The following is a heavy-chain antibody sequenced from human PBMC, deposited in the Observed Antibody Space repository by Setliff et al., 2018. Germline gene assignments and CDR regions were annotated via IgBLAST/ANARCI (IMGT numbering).Heavy chain of an antibody. CDR1: GVSINSGHY. CDR2: MSHRGRT. Sequence: SETLSLTCGVSGVSINSGHYWGWIRQPPGKGLEWIVTMSHRGRTYYNPSLESRVTMSLDTSKNQFSLRLTYVAAADTAVYYCARDGAYCSGGSCYSFDYWGPGTPVTVSS. CDR3: ARDGAYCSGGSCYSFDY. V-gene: IGHV4-38-2*02. D-gene: IGHD2-15*01. J-gene: IGHJ4*02.